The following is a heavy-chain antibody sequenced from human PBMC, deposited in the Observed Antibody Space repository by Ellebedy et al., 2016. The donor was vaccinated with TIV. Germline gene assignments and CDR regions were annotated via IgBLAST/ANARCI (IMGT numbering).Heavy chain of an antibody. V-gene: IGHV3-30*18. D-gene: IGHD6-6*01. CDR3: AKCPYSNSLYWYFDL. Sequence: GGSLRLXXAASGFTFSSYGIHWVRQAPGKGLEWVAIISYDGSNKYYADSVKGRFTISRDNPKNTLYLQMNSLRAEDTAVYYCAKCPYSNSLYWYFDLWGRGTLVTVSS. CDR2: ISYDGSNK. CDR1: GFTFSSYG. J-gene: IGHJ2*01.